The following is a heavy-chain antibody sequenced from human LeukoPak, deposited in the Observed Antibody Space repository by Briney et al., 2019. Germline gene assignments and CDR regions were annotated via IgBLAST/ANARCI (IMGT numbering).Heavy chain of an antibody. D-gene: IGHD3-9*01. J-gene: IGHJ4*02. Sequence: GASVKVSCKVSGYTLTELSMHWVRQAPGKGLGWMGGFDPEDGETIYAQKFQGRVTMTEDTSTDTAYMELSSLRSEDTAVYYCATELTGYYKRALDYWGQGTLVTVSS. V-gene: IGHV1-24*01. CDR1: GYTLTELS. CDR3: ATELTGYYKRALDY. CDR2: FDPEDGET.